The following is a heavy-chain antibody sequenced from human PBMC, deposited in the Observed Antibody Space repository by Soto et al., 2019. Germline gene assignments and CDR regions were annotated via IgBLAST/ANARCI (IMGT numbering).Heavy chain of an antibody. CDR3: ARVRSLVRGLSSPYYYMDV. J-gene: IGHJ6*03. V-gene: IGHV1-8*01. CDR2: MNPNSGNT. CDR1: GYTFTSYY. Sequence: PSVKVSCKASGYTFTSYYINWVRQATGQGLEWMGWMNPNSGNTGYAQKFQGRVTMTRTTSISTAYMELSSLRSEDTAVYYCARVRSLVRGLSSPYYYMDVWGKGTTVTVSS. D-gene: IGHD3-10*01.